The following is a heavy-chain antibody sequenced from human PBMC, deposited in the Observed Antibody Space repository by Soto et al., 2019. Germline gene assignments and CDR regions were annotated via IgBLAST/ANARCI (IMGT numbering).Heavy chain of an antibody. J-gene: IGHJ4*02. Sequence: PSQTLSLTCAISGDSVSSNIAAWNWIRQSPSRGLEWLGRTYYRSRWYNDYAVSVKSRISINADTSKNQFSLQLNSVTPEDTAVYYCAQISMTEAPYWGQGTLVTVSS. D-gene: IGHD2-21*02. V-gene: IGHV6-1*01. CDR3: AQISMTEAPY. CDR2: TYYRSRWYN. CDR1: GDSVSSNIAA.